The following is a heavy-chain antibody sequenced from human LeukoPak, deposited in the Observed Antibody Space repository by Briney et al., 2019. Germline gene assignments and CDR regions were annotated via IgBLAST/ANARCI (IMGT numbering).Heavy chain of an antibody. J-gene: IGHJ4*02. CDR2: IYYSGST. D-gene: IGHD6-19*01. V-gene: IGHV4-59*01. Sequence: SETLSLTCTVSGGSISSYYWSWIRQPPGKGLEWIGYIYYSGSTNYNPSLKSRVTISVDTSKNQFSLKLSSVTAADTAVYCCARIGSGSGWYGGGYYFDYWGQGTPVTVSS. CDR1: GGSISSYY. CDR3: ARIGSGSGWYGGGYYFDY.